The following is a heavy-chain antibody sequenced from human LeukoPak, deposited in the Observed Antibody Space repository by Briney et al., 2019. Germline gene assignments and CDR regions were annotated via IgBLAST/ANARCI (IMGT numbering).Heavy chain of an antibody. CDR3: ARVPPSYYYYMDV. CDR2: INPNSGGT. J-gene: IGHJ6*03. Sequence: ASVKVSCKASGYTFTGYYMHWVRQAPGQGLEWMGWINPNSGGTNYAQKFQGRVTMTRDTSISTAYMELSRLRSDDTAVYYCARVPPSYYYYMDVWGKGTTVTVSS. CDR1: GYTFTGYY. V-gene: IGHV1-2*02.